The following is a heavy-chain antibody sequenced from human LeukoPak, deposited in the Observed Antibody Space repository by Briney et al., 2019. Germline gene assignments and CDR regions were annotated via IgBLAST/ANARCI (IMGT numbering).Heavy chain of an antibody. CDR3: ARSGSYSGPYVY. CDR2: IYTTGST. J-gene: IGHJ4*02. D-gene: IGHD1-26*01. CDR1: GGSINNYY. Sequence: KPSETLSLTCTVSGGSINNYYWSWIRQPAGKGLEWIGRIYTTGSTNYNPSLKSRITMSVDTSKNQFPLKLSSVTAADTAVYYCARSGSYSGPYVYWGQGTVVTVSS. V-gene: IGHV4-4*07.